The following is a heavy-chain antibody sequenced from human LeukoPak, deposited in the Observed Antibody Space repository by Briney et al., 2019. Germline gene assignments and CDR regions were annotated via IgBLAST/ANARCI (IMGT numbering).Heavy chain of an antibody. V-gene: IGHV4-59*11. D-gene: IGHD2-2*01. J-gene: IGHJ4*02. CDR3: AGEYCTTTSCYLDY. CDR1: GGSFSGHY. CDR2: MFHSGTS. Sequence: SETLSLTCAVYGGSFSGHYWSWIRQPPGKGLEWIGYMFHSGTSNYNPSLKSRVIISVDTSKNQFSLILNSVTAADTAVYYCAGEYCTTTSCYLDYWGQGTLVTVSS.